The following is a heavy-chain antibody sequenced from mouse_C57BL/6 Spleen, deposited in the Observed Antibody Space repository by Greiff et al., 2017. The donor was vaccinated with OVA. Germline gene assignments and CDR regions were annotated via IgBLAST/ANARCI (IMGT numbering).Heavy chain of an antibody. V-gene: IGHV1-69*01. D-gene: IGHD2-2*01. CDR3: ARSPYGFCWYFDD. Sequence: QVQLQQPGAELVMPGASVKLSCKASGYTFTSYWMHWVKQRPGQGLEWIGEIDPSDSYTNYNQKFKGKSTLTVDKSSSTAYMQLSSLTSEDSAVYYYARSPYGFCWYFDDWGTGTTVTVSS. J-gene: IGHJ1*03. CDR1: GYTFTSYW. CDR2: IDPSDSYT.